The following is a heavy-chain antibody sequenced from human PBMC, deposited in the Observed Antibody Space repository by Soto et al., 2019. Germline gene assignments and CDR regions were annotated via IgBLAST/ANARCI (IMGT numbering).Heavy chain of an antibody. CDR2: IYYSGSA. Sequence: PSETLSLTCTVSRGSISSGGYYWSWIRQHPGKGLEWIGYIYYSGSAYYNPSLKSRVTISVDTSKNKFSLKMSSVTAADTAVYYCATARGYRGTDVWGQGTTVTVSS. D-gene: IGHD3-10*01. CDR3: ATARGYRGTDV. CDR1: RGSISSGGYY. V-gene: IGHV4-31*03. J-gene: IGHJ6*02.